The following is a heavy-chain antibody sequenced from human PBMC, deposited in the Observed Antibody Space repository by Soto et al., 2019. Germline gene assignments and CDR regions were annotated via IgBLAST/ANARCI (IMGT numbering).Heavy chain of an antibody. V-gene: IGHV1-69*12. Sequence: QVQLVQSGAEVKKPGSSVKVSCKASGGTFSSYAISWVRQAPGQGLEWMGGIIPIFGTANYAQKFQGSVTITADESTSTAYMDLCSLRSEDTAVYYGARDGPLESGWELRSWGQGTLVTVSS. J-gene: IGHJ4*02. CDR1: GGTFSSYA. CDR3: ARDGPLESGWELRS. D-gene: IGHD1-26*01. CDR2: IIPIFGTA.